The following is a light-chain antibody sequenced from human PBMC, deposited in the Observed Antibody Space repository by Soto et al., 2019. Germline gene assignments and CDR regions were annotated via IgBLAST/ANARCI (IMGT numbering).Light chain of an antibody. CDR3: QQRTTWPLLWT. CDR2: DAS. Sequence: EIVLTQSPATLSLSPGERATLSCRASQSVGSSLAWYQQRPGQAPRLLIYDASNRAAGIPARFSGSGSGTDFTLTITSLEPEDFARYYCQQRTTWPLLWTFGGGTRVEIK. J-gene: IGKJ4*01. CDR1: QSVGSS. V-gene: IGKV3-11*01.